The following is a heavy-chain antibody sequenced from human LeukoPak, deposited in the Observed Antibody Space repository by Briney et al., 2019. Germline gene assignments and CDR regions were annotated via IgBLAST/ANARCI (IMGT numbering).Heavy chain of an antibody. CDR1: GFTFSSYS. D-gene: IGHD3-22*01. CDR3: ARGAPYTYDSSGYYETDY. Sequence: GSLRLSCAASGFTFSSYSMNWVRQAPGKGLEWVSSISTSSSYIYYADSVKGRFTISRDNAKNSLYLQMNSLRAEDTAVYYCARGAPYTYDSSGYYETDYWGQGTLVTVSS. CDR2: ISTSSSYI. J-gene: IGHJ4*02. V-gene: IGHV3-21*01.